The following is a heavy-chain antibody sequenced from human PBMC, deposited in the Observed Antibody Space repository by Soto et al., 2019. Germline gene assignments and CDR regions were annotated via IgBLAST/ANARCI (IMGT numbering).Heavy chain of an antibody. CDR2: ILHDGSAE. Sequence: PLRLTCAASGFIFTSYGMHWVRAAAGKGMEWMALILHDGSAEYYADSVKGRFTISRDNSKNTLYLQMNSLTAEDTAVYYCARSRDGYSFYFYYGMDGWGQGTTVTVSS. J-gene: IGHJ6*02. CDR3: ARSRDGYSFYFYYGMDG. CDR1: GFIFTSYG. V-gene: IGHV3-30*03. D-gene: IGHD4-4*01.